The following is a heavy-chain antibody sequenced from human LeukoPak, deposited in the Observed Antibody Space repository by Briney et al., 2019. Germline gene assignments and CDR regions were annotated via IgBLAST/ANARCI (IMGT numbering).Heavy chain of an antibody. D-gene: IGHD5-12*01. V-gene: IGHV4-34*01. CDR2: INHSGST. CDR1: GGSFSGYY. Sequence: SETLSLTCAVYGGSFSGYYWSWIRQPPGKGLEWIGEINHSGSTNYNPSLKSRVTISVDTSKNQFSLKLSSVTAADTAVYYCARGRIVATIFDYWGQGTLVTVSS. CDR3: ARGRIVATIFDY. J-gene: IGHJ4*02.